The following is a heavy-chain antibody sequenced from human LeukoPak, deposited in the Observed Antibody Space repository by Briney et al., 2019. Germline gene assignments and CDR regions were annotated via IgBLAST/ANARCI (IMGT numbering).Heavy chain of an antibody. CDR3: ARVQSSYGWYFDY. J-gene: IGHJ4*02. D-gene: IGHD3-16*02. Sequence: SETLSLTCTVSGGSISSGGYYWSWIRQHPGKGLEWIGYIYYSGSTYYNPSLKSRVTISVDTSKNQFSLKLSSVTAADTAVYYCARVQSSYGWYFDYWGQGTLVTVSS. V-gene: IGHV4-31*03. CDR2: IYYSGST. CDR1: GGSISSGGYY.